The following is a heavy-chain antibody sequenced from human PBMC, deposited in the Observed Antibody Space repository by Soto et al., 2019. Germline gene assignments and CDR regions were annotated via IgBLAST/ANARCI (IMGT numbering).Heavy chain of an antibody. J-gene: IGHJ6*02. D-gene: IGHD6-6*01. V-gene: IGHV3-30*18. Sequence: QVQLVESGGGVVQPGRSLRLSCAASGFTFSSYGMHWVRQAPGKGLAWVAVISYDGSNKYYADSVKGRFTISRDNSKNTLYLQMNSLRAEDTAVYYCAKDFPGSSSPERDYYYYGMDVWGQGTTVTVSS. CDR2: ISYDGSNK. CDR1: GFTFSSYG. CDR3: AKDFPGSSSPERDYYYYGMDV.